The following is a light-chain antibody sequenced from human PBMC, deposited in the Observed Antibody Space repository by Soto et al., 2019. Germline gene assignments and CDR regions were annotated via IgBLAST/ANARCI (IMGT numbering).Light chain of an antibody. CDR2: DAS. J-gene: IGKJ5*01. Sequence: EIVLTQSPATLSLSPGERATLSCRASQSVTSNLAWYQQKQGQAPRLLIYDASSRATGIPAKFSGSGSGTDITLTISSLEPEDFAIYFCQQRETFGQGTRLEIK. CDR1: QSVTSN. V-gene: IGKV3-11*01. CDR3: QQRET.